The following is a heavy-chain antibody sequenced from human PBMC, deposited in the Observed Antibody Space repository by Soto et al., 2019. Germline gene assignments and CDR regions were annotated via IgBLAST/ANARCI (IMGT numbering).Heavy chain of an antibody. J-gene: IGHJ3*02. CDR3: ARSESVVPAFDAFDI. V-gene: IGHV5-51*01. CDR2: IYPGDSDT. Sequence: GQSLKISCKGSGYSFTSYWIGWVRQMPGKGLEWMGIIYPGDSDTRYSPSFQGQVTISADKSISTAYLQWSSLKASDTAMYYCARSESVVPAFDAFDIWGQGTMVTVSS. CDR1: GYSFTSYW. D-gene: IGHD2-2*01.